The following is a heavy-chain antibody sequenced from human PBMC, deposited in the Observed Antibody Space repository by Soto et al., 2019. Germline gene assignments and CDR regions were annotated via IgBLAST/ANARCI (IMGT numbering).Heavy chain of an antibody. CDR1: GFTFSSYA. CDR2: ISGSGDST. J-gene: IGHJ2*01. V-gene: IGHV3-23*01. CDR3: AKPRTSYYDSSGYYDWYFDL. D-gene: IGHD3-22*01. Sequence: GSLRLSCAASGFTFSSYAMSWVRQAPGKGLEWVSAISGSGDSTYYADSVKGRFTISSDNSKNTLYLQMNSLRAEDTAVYYCAKPRTSYYDSSGYYDWYFDLWGRGALVTVLL.